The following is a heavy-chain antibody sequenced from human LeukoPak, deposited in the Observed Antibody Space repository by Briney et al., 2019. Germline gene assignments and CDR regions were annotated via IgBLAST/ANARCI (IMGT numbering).Heavy chain of an antibody. Sequence: GGSLRLSCAASGFTFSSYAMHWVRQAPGKGLEWVAVISYDGSNKYYADSVKGRFTISRDNAKNSLYLQMNSLRAEDTALYYCAKGAYEPSNYYGSGSLSSHIDYWGQGTLVTVSS. D-gene: IGHD3-10*01. CDR1: GFTFSSYA. CDR2: ISYDGSNK. V-gene: IGHV3-30-3*01. J-gene: IGHJ4*02. CDR3: AKGAYEPSNYYGSGSLSSHIDY.